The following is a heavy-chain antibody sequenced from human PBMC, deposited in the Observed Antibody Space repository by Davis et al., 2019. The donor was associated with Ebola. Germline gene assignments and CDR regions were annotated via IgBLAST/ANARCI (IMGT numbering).Heavy chain of an antibody. CDR2: IYHNGST. V-gene: IGHV4-4*02. CDR3: ARTLPADGMDV. CDR1: GDSISSRNW. Sequence: SETLSLTCAVSGDSISSRNWWSWVRPSPGKGLEWIGEIYHNGSTNYNPSFKSRVTISVDTSKNQFSLKLSSVTAADTAVYYCARTLPADGMDVWGKGTTVTVSS. J-gene: IGHJ6*04.